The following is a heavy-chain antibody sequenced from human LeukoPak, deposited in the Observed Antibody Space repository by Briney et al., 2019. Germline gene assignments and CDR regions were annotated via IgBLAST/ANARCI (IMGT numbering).Heavy chain of an antibody. Sequence: SETLSLTCAVYGGSFSGYYWSWIRQSPGKGLEWIGEINHSGSTHYNPSLKSRVTLSVDTSKHQFSLRLSSVTAADTAVYYCARGLDGYNYNYWGQGTLVTVSS. D-gene: IGHD5-24*01. CDR3: ARGLDGYNYNY. CDR1: GGSFSGYY. J-gene: IGHJ4*02. CDR2: INHSGST. V-gene: IGHV4-34*01.